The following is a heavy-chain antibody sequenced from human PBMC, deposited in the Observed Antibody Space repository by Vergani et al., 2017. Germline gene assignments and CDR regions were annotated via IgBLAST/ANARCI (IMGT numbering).Heavy chain of an antibody. CDR2: IKQDGSEK. D-gene: IGHD6-19*01. V-gene: IGHV3-7*01. CDR3: ARHGSSGWSLDY. Sequence: EVHLLESGGGLVQPGGSLRLSCEVPGFTFSSNWMSWVCQAPGKGLEWVANIKQDGSEKYYVDSVKGRFTISRDNAKNSVYLQMNSLRAEDTAVFYCARHGSSGWSLDYWGQGTLVTVSS. CDR1: GFTFSSNW. J-gene: IGHJ4*02.